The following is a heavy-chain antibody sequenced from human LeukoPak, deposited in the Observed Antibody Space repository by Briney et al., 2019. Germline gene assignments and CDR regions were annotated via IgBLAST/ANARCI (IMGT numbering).Heavy chain of an antibody. Sequence: SETLSPTCTVSGGSISSSSYYWGWIRQPPGKGLEWIGSIYYSGSTYYNPSLKSRVTISVDTSKNQFSLKLSSVTAADTAVYYCARMDDNGDYGYDAFDIWGQGTMVTVSS. J-gene: IGHJ3*02. V-gene: IGHV4-39*07. CDR1: GGSISSSSYY. D-gene: IGHD4-17*01. CDR3: ARMDDNGDYGYDAFDI. CDR2: IYYSGST.